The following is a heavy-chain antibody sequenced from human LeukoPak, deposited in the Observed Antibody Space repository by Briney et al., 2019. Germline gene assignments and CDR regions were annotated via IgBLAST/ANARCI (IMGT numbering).Heavy chain of an antibody. CDR1: GFPFSSYS. CDR2: IISSSSYI. Sequence: GSLRLSCAASGFPFSSYSMNWVRQAPGKGLEWVSSIISSSSYIYYADSVKGRFTISRDNAKNSLYLQMNSLRAENTAVYYYARVNTYYDFWSGLSGWFDHWGQGTLVTVSS. D-gene: IGHD3-3*01. J-gene: IGHJ5*02. V-gene: IGHV3-21*01. CDR3: ARVNTYYDFWSGLSGWFDH.